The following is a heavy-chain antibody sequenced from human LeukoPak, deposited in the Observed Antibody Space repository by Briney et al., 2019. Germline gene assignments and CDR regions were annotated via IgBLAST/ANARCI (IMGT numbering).Heavy chain of an antibody. D-gene: IGHD1-1*01. CDR1: GFTFGAYA. CDR3: ARDAGTDGTYFDY. CDR2: ISYDGSNK. Sequence: TGRSLRLTCAASGFTFGAYALHWVRQAPGKGLEWVAVISYDGSNKYYVDSVKGRITISRDKSKNTVYLQMNSLRVEDTAVYYCARDAGTDGTYFDYWGQGTLVTVSS. J-gene: IGHJ4*02. V-gene: IGHV3-30*04.